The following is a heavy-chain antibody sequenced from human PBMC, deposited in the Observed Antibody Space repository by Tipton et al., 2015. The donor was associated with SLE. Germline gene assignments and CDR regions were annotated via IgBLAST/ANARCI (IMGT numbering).Heavy chain of an antibody. CDR3: ARERYCSGASCYAPDY. Sequence: TLSLTCSVSSYSIYNGFYWGWIRQSPGKGLEWIGSIYRSGTAYYNPSLKSRVTMSVDTSKNQFSLKLTSVTAADTAVYYCARERYCSGASCYAPDYWGQGTLVTVSS. CDR1: SYSIYNGFY. V-gene: IGHV4-38-2*02. J-gene: IGHJ4*02. CDR2: IYRSGTA. D-gene: IGHD2-2*01.